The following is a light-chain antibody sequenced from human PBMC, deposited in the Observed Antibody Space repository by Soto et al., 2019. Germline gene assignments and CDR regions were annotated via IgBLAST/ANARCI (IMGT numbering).Light chain of an antibody. V-gene: IGKV1-5*01. CDR3: QQYHTSSIT. CDR1: QTISNW. CDR2: DAS. Sequence: EIQMTQSPSSRSASVGYRVTITCRASQTISNWLALYQQKPGKAPTLLIYDASTLERGVPSRFSGTGSGTEFTLSIDSLQPDDFATYYCQQYHTSSITFGQGTRLEIK. J-gene: IGKJ5*01.